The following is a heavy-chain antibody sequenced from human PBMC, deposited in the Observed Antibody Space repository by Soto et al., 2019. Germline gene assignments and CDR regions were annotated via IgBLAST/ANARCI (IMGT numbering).Heavy chain of an antibody. V-gene: IGHV1-69*13. D-gene: IGHD6-13*01. Sequence: SVKVSCKASGYTFTDYYLHWVRRAPGQGLEWMGGIIPIFGTANYAQKFQGRVTITAGESTSTAYMELSSLRSEDTAVYYCARGGYSRNFDYWGQGTLVTVSS. J-gene: IGHJ4*02. CDR2: IIPIFGTA. CDR3: ARGGYSRNFDY. CDR1: GYTFTDYY.